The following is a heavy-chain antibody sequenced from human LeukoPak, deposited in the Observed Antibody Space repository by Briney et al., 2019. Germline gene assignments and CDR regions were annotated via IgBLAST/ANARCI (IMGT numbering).Heavy chain of an antibody. CDR2: INHSGGT. D-gene: IGHD2-2*01. CDR3: ARHCSSSYFDY. V-gene: IGHV4-34*01. CDR1: GGSFSGYY. Sequence: KPSETLSLTCAVYGGSFSGYYWSWIRQPPGKGLEWIGEINHSGGTNYNPSLKSRVTISVDTSKNQFSLQLSSVTAADTAVHYCARHCSSSYFDYWGQGTLVTVSS. J-gene: IGHJ4*02.